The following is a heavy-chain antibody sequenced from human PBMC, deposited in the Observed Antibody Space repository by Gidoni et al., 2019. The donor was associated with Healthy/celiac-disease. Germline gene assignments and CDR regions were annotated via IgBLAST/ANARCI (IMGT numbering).Heavy chain of an antibody. J-gene: IGHJ6*02. D-gene: IGHD1-1*01. Sequence: QVQLQQWGAGLLKPSETLSLTCAVYGGSFSGYYWSWIRQPPGKGLEWIGEINHSGSTNYNPSLKSRVTISVDTSKNQFSLKLSSVTAADTAVYYCARETGGNYYYYGMDVWGQGTTVPVSS. CDR3: ARETGGNYYYYGMDV. CDR2: INHSGST. CDR1: GGSFSGYY. V-gene: IGHV4-34*01.